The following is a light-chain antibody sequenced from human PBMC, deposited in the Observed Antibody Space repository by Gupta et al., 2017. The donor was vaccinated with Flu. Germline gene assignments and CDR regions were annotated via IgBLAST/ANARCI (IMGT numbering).Light chain of an antibody. V-gene: IGLV2-8*01. CDR1: SSDGGGYNY. J-gene: IGLJ1*01. Sequence: QSALTHPPSASGSPAQSVTISCTGTSSDGGGYNYVSWYQQHPGNAPKLMIYEVSKRPSGVPDRFSGSKSGNTASLTVAGLQAEDEADYYCSSYAGSNNPYVFGTGTKVTVL. CDR2: EVS. CDR3: SSYAGSNNPYV.